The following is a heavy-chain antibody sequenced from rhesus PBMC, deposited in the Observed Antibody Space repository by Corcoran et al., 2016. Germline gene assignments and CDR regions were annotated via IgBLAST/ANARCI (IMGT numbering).Heavy chain of an antibody. Sequence: QVQLQESGPGLVKPSETLSLTCAVSGGSFSSYWWSWIRQPPGKGLEGISEINGNSGSTNYNPSHNSRVTISKAASKNQFSLKLRSVTAADTAVYYCASRGIVAAFDYWGQGVLVTVSS. CDR3: ASRGIVAAFDY. D-gene: IGHD6-25*01. V-gene: IGHV4-80*01. CDR2: INGNSGST. CDR1: GGSFSSYW. J-gene: IGHJ4*01.